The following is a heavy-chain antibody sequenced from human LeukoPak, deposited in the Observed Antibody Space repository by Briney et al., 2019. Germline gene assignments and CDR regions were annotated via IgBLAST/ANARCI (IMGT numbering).Heavy chain of an antibody. J-gene: IGHJ6*03. D-gene: IGHD3-3*01. CDR3: ARDQSRFLEYLLEDGNYMDV. CDR2: ISYDGSNK. Sequence: PGRSLRLSCAASGFTFSSYGMHWVCQAPCKGLEWVAVISYDGSNKYYADSVKGRFTISRDNSKNTLYLQMNSLRADDTAVYYCARDQSRFLEYLLEDGNYMDVWGKGTTVTVSS. CDR1: GFTFSSYG. V-gene: IGHV3-30*03.